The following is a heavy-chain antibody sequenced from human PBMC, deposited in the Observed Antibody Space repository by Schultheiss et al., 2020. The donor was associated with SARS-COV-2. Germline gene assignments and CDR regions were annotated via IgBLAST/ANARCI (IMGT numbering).Heavy chain of an antibody. CDR1: GGSISSYY. V-gene: IGHV4-59*08. Sequence: SQTLSLTCTVPGGSISSYYWSWIRQPPGKGLEWIGYIYFSGSTNYNPSLKSRVTMSVDTSKNQFSLKLSSVTAADTAVYYCARGRLSGYSFGFDPWGQGTLVTVSS. CDR2: IYFSGST. CDR3: ARGRLSGYSFGFDP. D-gene: IGHD3-22*01. J-gene: IGHJ5*02.